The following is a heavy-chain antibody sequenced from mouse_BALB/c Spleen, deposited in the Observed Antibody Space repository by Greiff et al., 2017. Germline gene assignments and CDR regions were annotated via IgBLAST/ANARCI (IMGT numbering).Heavy chain of an antibody. V-gene: IGHV4-1*02. CDR3: ARHYGLLQAWFAY. D-gene: IGHD3-1*01. Sequence: EVKLLESGGGLVQPGGSLKLSCAASGFDFSRYWMSWVRQAPGKGLEWIGEINPDSSTINYTPSLKDKFIISRDNAKNTLYLQMSKVRSEDTALYYCARHYGLLQAWFAYWGQGTLVTVSA. CDR2: INPDSSTI. J-gene: IGHJ3*01. CDR1: GFDFSRYW.